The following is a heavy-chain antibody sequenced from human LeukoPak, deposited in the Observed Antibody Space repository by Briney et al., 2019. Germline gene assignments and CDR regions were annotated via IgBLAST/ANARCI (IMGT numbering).Heavy chain of an antibody. J-gene: IGHJ4*02. CDR3: GRHRGAGYRRLDY. CDR1: GGSISSSTYY. V-gene: IGHV4-39*01. D-gene: IGHD5-24*01. Sequence: SETLSLTCTVSGGSISSSTYYWGWIRQPPGKGLEWIGSIYYTGSTYYNPSLKSRATIAVDTSKNQFSLKLSSVTAADTAVYFCGRHRGAGYRRLDYWGQGTLVTVSS. CDR2: IYYTGST.